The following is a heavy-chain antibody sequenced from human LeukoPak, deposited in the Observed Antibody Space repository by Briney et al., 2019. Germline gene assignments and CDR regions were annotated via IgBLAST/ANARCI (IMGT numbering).Heavy chain of an antibody. J-gene: IGHJ4*02. V-gene: IGHV4-4*02. D-gene: IGHD6-13*01. Sequence: PSGTLSLTCAVSGGSISSSNWWSWVRQPPGKGLEWIGEINHSGSTNYNPSLKSRVTISVDTSKNQFSLKLSSVTAADTAVYYCARVPAAGTSFWGQGTLVTVSS. CDR1: GGSISSSNW. CDR2: INHSGST. CDR3: ARVPAAGTSF.